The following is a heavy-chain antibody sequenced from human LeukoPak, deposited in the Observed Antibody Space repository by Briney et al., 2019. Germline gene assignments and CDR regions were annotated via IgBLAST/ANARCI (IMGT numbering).Heavy chain of an antibody. V-gene: IGHV3-7*01. CDR3: ASGRRGA. CDR1: GFTLSQYW. Sequence: GGSLRLSCVVSGFTLSQYWMTWVRQAPGKGLEWVANIKQGGNEIHYVESVKGRFTISRDNAKNSLYLQMNSLRAEDTAIYYCASGRRGAWGQGTLVTVSS. D-gene: IGHD1-14*01. J-gene: IGHJ5*02. CDR2: IKQGGNEI.